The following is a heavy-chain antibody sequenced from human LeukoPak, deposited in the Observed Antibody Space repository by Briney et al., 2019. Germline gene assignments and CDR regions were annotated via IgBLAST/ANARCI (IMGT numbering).Heavy chain of an antibody. J-gene: IGHJ4*02. CDR2: IKSKTDGGTT. CDR1: GFTFSNAW. D-gene: IGHD5-24*01. Sequence: GGSLRLSCAASGFTFSNAWMSWVRQAPGKGLEWVGRIKSKTDGGTTDYAAPVKGRFTISRDNAKNSLYLQMNSLRDEDTAVYYCAKVGTSGDGYNPQPYFDYWGQGTLVTVSS. V-gene: IGHV3-15*01. CDR3: AKVGTSGDGYNPQPYFDY.